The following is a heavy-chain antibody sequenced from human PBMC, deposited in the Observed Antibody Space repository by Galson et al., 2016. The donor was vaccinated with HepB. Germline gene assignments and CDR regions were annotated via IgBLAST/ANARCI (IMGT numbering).Heavy chain of an antibody. V-gene: IGHV3-30-3*01. CDR3: ASNTYSYDKTGTHYANFFHY. CDR1: DSSFSRYA. J-gene: IGHJ4*02. D-gene: IGHD1-7*01. CDR2: ITFDGSNK. Sequence: SLRLSCAASDSSFSRYAMHWVRQSPDKGLEWVAVITFDGSNKYYADSMKGRFSISRDNSKNTLYLEMNSLRTEDAAVYYCASNTYSYDKTGTHYANFFHYWGQGTRVTVSS.